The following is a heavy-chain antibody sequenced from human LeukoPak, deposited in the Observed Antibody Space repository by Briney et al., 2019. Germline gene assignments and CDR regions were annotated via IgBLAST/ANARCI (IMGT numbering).Heavy chain of an antibody. CDR3: ARTPRGSSSFYYYYYMDV. CDR1: GGSVSSGSYY. CDR2: IYYSGST. D-gene: IGHD6-6*01. Sequence: SETLSLTCTVSGGSVSSGSYYWSWIRQPPGKGLEWIGYIYYSGSTNYNPSLKSRVTISVDTSKNQSPLKLSSVTAADTAVYYCARTPRGSSSFYYYYYMDVWGKGTTVTVSS. V-gene: IGHV4-61*01. J-gene: IGHJ6*03.